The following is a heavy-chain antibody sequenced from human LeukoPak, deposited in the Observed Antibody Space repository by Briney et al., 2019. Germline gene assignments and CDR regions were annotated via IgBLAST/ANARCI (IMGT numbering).Heavy chain of an antibody. CDR1: GGSISSYY. CDR3: ASALASSSSWIYAFDI. V-gene: IGHV4-59*12. CDR2: IYYSGSA. Sequence: PSETLSLTCTVSGGSISSYYWSWIRQPPGKGLEWIGYIYYSGSANYNPSLKSRVTMSVDTSKNQFSLKLSSVTAADTAVYYCASALASSSSWIYAFDIWGQGTMVTVSS. D-gene: IGHD6-13*01. J-gene: IGHJ3*02.